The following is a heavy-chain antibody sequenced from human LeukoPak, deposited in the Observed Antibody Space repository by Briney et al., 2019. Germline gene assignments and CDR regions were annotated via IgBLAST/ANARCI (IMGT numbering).Heavy chain of an antibody. V-gene: IGHV3-30*18. CDR1: GFTVSTYG. CDR3: AKGEYTYGPGSFDY. D-gene: IGHD3-10*01. CDR2: ISNDGSNK. J-gene: IGHJ4*02. Sequence: GGSLGLSCAASGFTVSTYGMHWVRQAPGKGLEWVAVISNDGSNKYYADSVKGRFTISRDNSKNTLYLQMNSLRAEDSAVYYCAKGEYTYGPGSFDYWGQGTLVTVSS.